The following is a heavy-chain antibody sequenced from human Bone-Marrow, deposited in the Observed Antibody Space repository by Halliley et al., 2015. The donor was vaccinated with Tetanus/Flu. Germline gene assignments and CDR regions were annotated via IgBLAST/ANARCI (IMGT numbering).Heavy chain of an antibody. J-gene: IGHJ4*02. D-gene: IGHD3-22*01. CDR2: SPADSTT. V-gene: IGHV5-51*01. CDR3: ARHGYESSGSYIYFFDY. Sequence: SPADSTTRYSPSFQGQVTISADKSISTTYLQWSSLKASDSAIYYCARHGYESSGSYIYFFDYWGQGTLVTVSS.